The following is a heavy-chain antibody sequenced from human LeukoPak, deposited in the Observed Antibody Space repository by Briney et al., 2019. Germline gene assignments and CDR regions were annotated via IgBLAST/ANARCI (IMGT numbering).Heavy chain of an antibody. Sequence: GGSLRLSCAASGFTFSNAWMSWVRQAPGKGLEWVGRIKSKTDGGTTDYAAPVKGRFTISRDDSKNTLYLQMNSLKTEDTAVYYCTTRGIAAAGIRVDYWGQGTLVTVSS. D-gene: IGHD6-13*01. CDR1: GFTFSNAW. CDR2: IKSKTDGGTT. CDR3: TTRGIAAAGIRVDY. V-gene: IGHV3-15*01. J-gene: IGHJ4*02.